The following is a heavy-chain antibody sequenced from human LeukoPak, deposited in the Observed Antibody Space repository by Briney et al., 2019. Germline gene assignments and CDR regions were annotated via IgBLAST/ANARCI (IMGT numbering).Heavy chain of an antibody. V-gene: IGHV3-66*01. CDR3: ASDPTS. Sequence: GGSLRFSCAASGFTVSSNYMSWVRQAPGQGLEWVSVIYSGGSTYYAGSVKGRFTISRDNYKNTLYLQMNSLRAEDTAVYYCASDPTSWGQGTLVTVSS. CDR2: IYSGGST. J-gene: IGHJ5*02. CDR1: GFTVSSNY.